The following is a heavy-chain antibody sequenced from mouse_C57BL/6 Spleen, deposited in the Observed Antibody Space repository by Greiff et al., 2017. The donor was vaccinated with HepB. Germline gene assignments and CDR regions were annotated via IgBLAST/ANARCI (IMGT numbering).Heavy chain of an antibody. CDR3: ARTYDVVAMDY. CDR2: IYPGSGST. Sequence: QVQLQQPGAELVKPRASVKMSCKASGYTFTSYWITWVKQRPGQGLEWIGDIYPGSGSTNYNEKFKSKATLTVDTSSSTAYMQLSSLTSEDSAVYYCARTYDVVAMDYWGQGTSVTVSS. J-gene: IGHJ4*01. V-gene: IGHV1-55*01. CDR1: GYTFTSYW. D-gene: IGHD2-3*01.